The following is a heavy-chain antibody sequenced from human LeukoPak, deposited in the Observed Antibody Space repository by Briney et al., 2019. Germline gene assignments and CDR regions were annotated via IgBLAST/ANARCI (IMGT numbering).Heavy chain of an antibody. V-gene: IGHV4-39*07. D-gene: IGHD2-2*01. J-gene: IGHJ6*03. CDR3: ARDPDLRHCSSTSCQPYYMDV. CDR2: IYYSGSS. Sequence: SETLSLTCTVSGGSISSNGHYWGWIRQPPGKGLEWIGSIYYSGSSYYTPSLKSRVTISVDTSKNQFSLKLSSVTAADTAVYYYARDPDLRHCSSTSCQPYYMDVWGKGTTVTVSS. CDR1: GGSISSNGHY.